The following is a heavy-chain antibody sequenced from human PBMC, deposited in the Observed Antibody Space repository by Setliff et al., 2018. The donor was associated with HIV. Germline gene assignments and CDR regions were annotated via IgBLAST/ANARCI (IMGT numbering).Heavy chain of an antibody. CDR2: IYHSGST. J-gene: IGHJ5*02. V-gene: IGHV4-38-2*02. CDR3: ARDIQAAGTGWFDP. Sequence: SETLSLTCAVSGYSISSGYYWGWIRQPPGKGLEWIGIIYHSGSTYYNPSLKSRVTISLDTSKNQFSLQLSSVTAADTAVYYCARDIQAAGTGWFDPWGQGTLVTVSS. CDR1: GYSISSGYY. D-gene: IGHD6-13*01.